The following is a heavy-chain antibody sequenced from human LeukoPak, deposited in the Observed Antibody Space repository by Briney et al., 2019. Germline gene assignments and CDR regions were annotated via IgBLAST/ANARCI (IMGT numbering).Heavy chain of an antibody. CDR3: ASRYSSGWYYNGLDY. J-gene: IGHJ4*02. CDR2: IIPIFGTA. V-gene: IGHV1-69*05. Sequence: SVKVSCKASGGTFSSYAISWVRQAPGQGLEWMGRIIPIFGTANYAQKFQGRVTITTDESTSTAYKELSSLRSEDTAVYYCASRYSSGWYYNGLDYWGQGTLVTVSS. CDR1: GGTFSSYA. D-gene: IGHD6-19*01.